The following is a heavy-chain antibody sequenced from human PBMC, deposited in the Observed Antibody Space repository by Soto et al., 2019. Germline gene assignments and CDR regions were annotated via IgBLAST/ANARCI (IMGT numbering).Heavy chain of an antibody. CDR2: INGDGRST. D-gene: IGHD2-2*01. J-gene: IGHJ3*02. Sequence: GGSLRLSCAASGFISRSYWMHWVRQVPGKGLVWVSRINGDGRSTSYADSVEGRFTISRDNAKNTLYLQMNSLRADDTAVYYCARAQYLADDAFDIWGQGAMVTVSS. V-gene: IGHV3-74*01. CDR3: ARAQYLADDAFDI. CDR1: GFISRSYW.